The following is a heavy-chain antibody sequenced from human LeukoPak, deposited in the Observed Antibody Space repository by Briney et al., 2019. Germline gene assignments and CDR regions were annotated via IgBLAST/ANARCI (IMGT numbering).Heavy chain of an antibody. J-gene: IGHJ4*02. CDR2: ISAYNGNT. CDR1: GGTFSSYA. CDR3: ARDEGSAIDY. D-gene: IGHD6-25*01. Sequence: ASVKVSCKASGGTFSSYAISWVRQAPGQGLEWMGWISAYNGNTNYAQKLQGRVTMTTDTSTSTAYMELRSLRSDDTAVYYCARDEGSAIDYWGQGTLVTVSS. V-gene: IGHV1-18*01.